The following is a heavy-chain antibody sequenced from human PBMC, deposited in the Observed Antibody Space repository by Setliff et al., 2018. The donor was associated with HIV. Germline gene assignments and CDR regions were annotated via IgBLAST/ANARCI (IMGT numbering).Heavy chain of an antibody. CDR1: GIALNSCV. V-gene: IGHV3-30*18. CDR2: MSYDGTKT. CDR3: AKANSGYDPKYWYFEL. Sequence: PGGSLRLSCTASGIALNSCVVHWVRQAPGKGLEWVSSMSYDGTKTYYVDPVKGRFTVSRDISKNTQSLQMKSQRPEDTALYYCAKANSGYDPKYWYFELWGRGTLVTVSS. D-gene: IGHD5-12*01. J-gene: IGHJ2*01.